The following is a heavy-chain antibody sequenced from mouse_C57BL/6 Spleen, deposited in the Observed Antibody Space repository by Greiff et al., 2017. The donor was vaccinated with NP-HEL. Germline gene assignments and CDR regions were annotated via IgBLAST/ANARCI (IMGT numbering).Heavy chain of an antibody. J-gene: IGHJ4*01. Sequence: EVQLQQSGAELVRPGASVKLSCTASGFNIKDDYMHWVKQRPEQGLEWIGWIDPENGDTEYASKFQGKATITAETSSNTAYLQLSSLTSEDTAVYYGTTNYVNYGAMDYWGQGTSVTVSS. CDR1: GFNIKDDY. CDR3: TTNYVNYGAMDY. D-gene: IGHD2-1*01. CDR2: IDPENGDT. V-gene: IGHV14-4*01.